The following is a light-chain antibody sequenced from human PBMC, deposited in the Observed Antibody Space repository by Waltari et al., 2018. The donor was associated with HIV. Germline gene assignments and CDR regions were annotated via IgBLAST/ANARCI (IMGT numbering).Light chain of an antibody. Sequence: ETVLTQSPGTLSLSPGERATLSCRASQNVGSTYLTWYQQKPGQAPRLLIDGASTRATGMPDRFSGSGSGTDFTLSISILEHEDFAVYYCQLVGTSPRLTFGGGTKVEIK. J-gene: IGKJ4*01. CDR2: GAS. CDR1: QNVGSTY. CDR3: QLVGTSPRLT. V-gene: IGKV3-20*01.